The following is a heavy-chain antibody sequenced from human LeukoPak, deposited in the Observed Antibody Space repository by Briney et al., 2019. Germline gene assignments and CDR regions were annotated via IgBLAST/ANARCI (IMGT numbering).Heavy chain of an antibody. CDR2: IYYSGST. CDR3: ARGANDILTGYYLFDY. D-gene: IGHD3-9*01. Sequence: SETLSLTCTVSGGSISSGGYYWSWIRQHPGKGLEWVGYIYYSGSTYYNPSLKSRVTISVDTSKNQFSLKLSSVTAADTAVYYCARGANDILTGYYLFDYWGQGTLVTVSS. V-gene: IGHV4-31*03. J-gene: IGHJ4*02. CDR1: GGSISSGGYY.